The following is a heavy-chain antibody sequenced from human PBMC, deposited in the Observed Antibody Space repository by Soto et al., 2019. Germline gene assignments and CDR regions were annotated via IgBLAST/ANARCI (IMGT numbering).Heavy chain of an antibody. CDR1: GGSISSYY. CDR3: ASIAAPIDY. J-gene: IGHJ4*02. CDR2: IYYSGST. Sequence: PSETLSLTCTVSGGSISSYYWSWIRQPPGKGLEWIGYIYYSGSTNYNPSLKSRVTISVDTSKNQFSLKLSSVTAADTAVYYCASIAAPIDYWGQGTLVTVSS. V-gene: IGHV4-59*01. D-gene: IGHD6-6*01.